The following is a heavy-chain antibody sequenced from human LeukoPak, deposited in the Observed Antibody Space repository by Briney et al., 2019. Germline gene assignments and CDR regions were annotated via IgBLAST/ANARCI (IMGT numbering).Heavy chain of an antibody. CDR3: ARGPYSSDY. V-gene: IGHV4-34*01. CDR2: INHSGST. J-gene: IGHJ4*02. D-gene: IGHD6-13*01. CDR1: GGSFSGYY. Sequence: ETLSLTSAVYGGSFSGYYWSWIRPPPGKGLEWIGEINHSGSTNYNPSLKSRVTISVNTSKNQFSLKLSSVTAADTAVYYCARGPYSSDYWGQGTLVTVSS.